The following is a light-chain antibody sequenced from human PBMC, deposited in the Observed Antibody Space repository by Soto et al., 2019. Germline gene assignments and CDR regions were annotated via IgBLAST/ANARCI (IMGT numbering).Light chain of an antibody. V-gene: IGKV3D-15*01. CDR3: QQYNNWPIN. CDR2: GAS. J-gene: IGKJ5*01. Sequence: EIVLTHSPGTLSLSPWERATLSFRSSQSVSSNYLAWYQQKPGQAPRLLIYGASSRATGIPARFSGSGSGTEFTLTISSLQSEDFAVYYCQQYNNWPINFGQGTRLEIK. CDR1: QSVSSN.